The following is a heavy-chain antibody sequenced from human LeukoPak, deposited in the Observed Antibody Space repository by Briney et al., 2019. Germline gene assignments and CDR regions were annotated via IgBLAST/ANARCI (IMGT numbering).Heavy chain of an antibody. CDR3: ARGRRDYYDRSGSHYYYYGMDV. CDR2: ISSNNKYI. J-gene: IGHJ6*02. Sequence: PGGSLRLSCAASGFTFDDYSMNWVRQAPGKGLEWVSSISSNNKYISYADSVKGRFTISRDNAKNSLYLQMYTLRAEDPAVYYCARGRRDYYDRSGSHYYYYGMDVWGQGTTVTVYS. V-gene: IGHV3-21*01. CDR1: GFTFDDYS. D-gene: IGHD3-22*01.